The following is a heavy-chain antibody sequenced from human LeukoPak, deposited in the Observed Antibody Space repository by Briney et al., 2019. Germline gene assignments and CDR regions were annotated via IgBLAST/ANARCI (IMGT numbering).Heavy chain of an antibody. Sequence: KPSETLSLTCTVSGGSISSYYWSWIRQPPGKGLEWIGYIYYSGSTNYNPSLKSRVTISVDTSKNQFSLKLSSVTAADTAVYYCARYGVPTGDIVGPSQSAFDIWGQGTMVTVSS. V-gene: IGHV4-59*01. J-gene: IGHJ3*02. CDR1: GGSISSYY. D-gene: IGHD5-12*01. CDR2: IYYSGST. CDR3: ARYGVPTGDIVGPSQSAFDI.